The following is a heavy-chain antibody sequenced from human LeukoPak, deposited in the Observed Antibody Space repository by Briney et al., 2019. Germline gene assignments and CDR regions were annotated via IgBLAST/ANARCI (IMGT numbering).Heavy chain of an antibody. J-gene: IGHJ4*02. Sequence: GGSLRLSCAASGFTFSSYAMHWVRQAPGKGLEWVAVISYDGSNKYYADSVKGRFTISRDNSKNTLYLQMNSLRAEDTAAYYCAREDPPLRFWGQGTLVTVSS. CDR2: ISYDGSNK. V-gene: IGHV3-30-3*01. D-gene: IGHD3-3*01. CDR1: GFTFSSYA. CDR3: AREDPPLRF.